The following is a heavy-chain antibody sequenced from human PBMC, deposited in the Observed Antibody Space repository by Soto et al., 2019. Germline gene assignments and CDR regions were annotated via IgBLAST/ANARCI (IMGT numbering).Heavy chain of an antibody. CDR2: IDNGGTT. V-gene: IGHV4-39*01. Sequence: QLQLQGSGPGLVKPSETLSLTCTVSGGSISSSHYYWGSIRQPPGKGLEWIGSIDNGGTTYYNPFLQSRVTISVGTSKNPFSLNPNSGTAAGTAVYLCARPGKLHYAFDIWGQGTMVTVSS. D-gene: IGHD1-26*01. CDR1: GGSISSSHYY. J-gene: IGHJ3*02. CDR3: ARPGKLHYAFDI.